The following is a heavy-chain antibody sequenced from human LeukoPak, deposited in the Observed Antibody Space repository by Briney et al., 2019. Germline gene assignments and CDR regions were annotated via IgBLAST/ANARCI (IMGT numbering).Heavy chain of an antibody. Sequence: GESLKISCKGSGYSFTSYWIGWVRQMPGEGLEWMGIIYPGDSDTRYSPSFQGQFTISADKSISTAYLQWSSLKASDTAMYYCARTYSSSHYYFDYWGQGTLVTVSS. CDR3: ARTYSSSHYYFDY. CDR2: IYPGDSDT. CDR1: GYSFTSYW. J-gene: IGHJ4*02. V-gene: IGHV5-51*01. D-gene: IGHD6-13*01.